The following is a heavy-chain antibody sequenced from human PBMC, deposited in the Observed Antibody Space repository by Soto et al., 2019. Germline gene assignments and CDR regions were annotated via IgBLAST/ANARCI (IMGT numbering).Heavy chain of an antibody. J-gene: IGHJ4*02. CDR2: ITYSGSPI. Sequence: GGSLRLSCAASGFPFSTYSMNWVRQAPGKGLEWISYITYSGSPIYYADSVKGRFTISRDNAKDSLFLQMNSLRDDDTATYYCATGGTSSPLADRGQGTPVTVSS. V-gene: IGHV3-48*02. CDR3: ATGGTSSPLAD. CDR1: GFPFSTYS. D-gene: IGHD6-6*01.